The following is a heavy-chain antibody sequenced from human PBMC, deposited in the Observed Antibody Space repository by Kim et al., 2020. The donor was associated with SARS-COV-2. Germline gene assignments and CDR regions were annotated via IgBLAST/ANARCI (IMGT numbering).Heavy chain of an antibody. Sequence: NPSLKSRVAISVDTSKNQFSLKLGSVTAADTAVYYCARTDYYGSGSYGDYWGQGTLVTVSS. J-gene: IGHJ4*02. CDR3: ARTDYYGSGSYGDY. D-gene: IGHD3-10*01. V-gene: IGHV4-31*02.